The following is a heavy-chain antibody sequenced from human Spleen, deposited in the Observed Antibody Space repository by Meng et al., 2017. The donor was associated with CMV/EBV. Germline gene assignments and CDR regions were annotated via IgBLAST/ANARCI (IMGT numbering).Heavy chain of an antibody. J-gene: IGHJ4*02. V-gene: IGHV1-46*01. CDR1: GYTFTGYY. CDR3: ARGGRMAPNYHDY. CDR2: INPSGGST. Sequence: KAYGYTFTGYYMHWVRQAPGQGLEWMGIINPSGGSTSYAQKFQGRVTMTRDTSTSTVYMELSSLRSEDTAVYYCARGGRMAPNYHDYWGQGTLVTVSS. D-gene: IGHD5-24*01.